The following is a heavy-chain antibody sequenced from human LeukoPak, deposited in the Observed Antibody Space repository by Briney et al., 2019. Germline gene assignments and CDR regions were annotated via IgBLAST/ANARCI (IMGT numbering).Heavy chain of an antibody. CDR3: AEWDYYDSINYQGY. V-gene: IGHV3-30*03. J-gene: IGHJ4*02. D-gene: IGHD3-22*01. CDR1: GFTFSSYG. CDR2: ISYDGSDK. Sequence: GGSLRLSCAASGFTFSSYGMHWVRQAPGKGLEWVAVISYDGSDKYYADSVKGRFTMSRDNSKNTLYLQMNSLRTEDTAVYFCAEWDYYDSINYQGYWGQGTLVTVSS.